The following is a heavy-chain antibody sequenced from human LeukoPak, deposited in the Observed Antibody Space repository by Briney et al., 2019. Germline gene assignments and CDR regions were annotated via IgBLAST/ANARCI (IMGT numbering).Heavy chain of an antibody. CDR3: AKTSGWPYYFDY. V-gene: IGHV3-23*01. CDR2: ITGSGGNT. D-gene: IGHD6-19*01. J-gene: IGHJ4*02. Sequence: GGSLRLSCAASGFTFSTYAMSWARQPPGKGLEWVSAITGSGGNTYYADSVKGRFTISRDNSKNTVYLQVNSLRAEDTAVYYCAKTSGWPYYFDYWGQGTLVTVSS. CDR1: GFTFSTYA.